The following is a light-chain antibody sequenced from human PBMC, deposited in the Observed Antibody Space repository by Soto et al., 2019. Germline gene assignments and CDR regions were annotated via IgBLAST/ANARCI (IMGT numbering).Light chain of an antibody. J-gene: IGKJ1*01. CDR1: QSVSSSY. CDR2: GAS. CDR3: QQYGSSPTWT. V-gene: IGKV3-20*01. Sequence: EIVLTQSPGTLSLSPGERATLSCRASQSVSSSYLAWYQQKPGQAPRLLIYGASVRDTGIPDRFSGSGSGTDFTLTISRLEPEDFAVYYCQQYGSSPTWTFGQGTKVEIK.